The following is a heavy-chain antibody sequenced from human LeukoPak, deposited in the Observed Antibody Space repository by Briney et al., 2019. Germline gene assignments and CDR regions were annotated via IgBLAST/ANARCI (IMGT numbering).Heavy chain of an antibody. CDR2: ISGSGGST. V-gene: IGHV3-23*01. CDR3: AKSGRDFGVVRGAFDI. Sequence: PGGSLRLSCAASGFTFSSYAMSWVRQAPGKGLEWVSAISGSGGSTYYADSVKGRFTISRDNSKNTLYLQMNSLRAEDTAVYYCAKSGRDFGVVRGAFDIWGQGTTVTVSS. CDR1: GFTFSSYA. D-gene: IGHD3-3*01. J-gene: IGHJ3*02.